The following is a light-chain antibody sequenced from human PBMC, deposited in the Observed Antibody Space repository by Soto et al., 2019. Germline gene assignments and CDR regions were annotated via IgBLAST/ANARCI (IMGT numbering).Light chain of an antibody. CDR1: QNINNY. V-gene: IGKV1-33*01. CDR2: DAS. Sequence: QMTQYPNSLSACVGVRVTITCQASQNINNYLNWYQQKPGRAPKLLIYDASNLEAGVPSRFTGSGSLPDFNFSFSRLQTDDFAPCYSLLYYNFHRFAHGTRLEIK. CDR3: LLYYNFHR. J-gene: IGKJ5*01.